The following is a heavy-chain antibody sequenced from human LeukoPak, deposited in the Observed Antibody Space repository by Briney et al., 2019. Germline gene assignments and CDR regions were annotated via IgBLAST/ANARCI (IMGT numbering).Heavy chain of an antibody. V-gene: IGHV1-2*02. CDR1: GYTFTGYY. CDR3: ARGLPGLSVAGTVDY. Sequence: GASVKVSCKASGYTFTGYYIHWVRQAPGQGLEWMGWVNPNSGVTNYAQKFQGRVTMTRDTSINTAYMELTRLRFDDAAVYFCARGLPGLSVAGTVDYWGQGTLVTVSS. J-gene: IGHJ4*02. D-gene: IGHD6-19*01. CDR2: VNPNSGVT.